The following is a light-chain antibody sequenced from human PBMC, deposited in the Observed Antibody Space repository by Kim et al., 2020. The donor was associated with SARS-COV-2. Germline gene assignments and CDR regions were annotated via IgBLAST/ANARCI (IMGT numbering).Light chain of an antibody. V-gene: IGLV2-11*03. CDR3: CSYAGTFTSL. CDR1: SSDVGSYNY. Sequence: GQSFTISCTGPSSDVGSYNYVSLYQQHPGKAPKVMIYDVSKRPSGVPDRFSGSKSGNTASLTISGLQADDEADYYCCSYAGTFTSLFGGGTKLTVL. J-gene: IGLJ2*01. CDR2: DVS.